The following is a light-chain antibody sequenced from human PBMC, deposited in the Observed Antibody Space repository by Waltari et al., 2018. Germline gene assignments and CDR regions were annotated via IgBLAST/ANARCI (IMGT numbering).Light chain of an antibody. CDR1: QTISRY. CDR2: GIS. Sequence: DIQMTQSPSSLSASVGDRVTITCRACQTISRYLNWYQQKPGKAPKLLIYGISSLQSGVPSRFSGSGSGTDFTLTISSLQPEDFATYYCQQSNSIPLTFGGGTKVDIK. CDR3: QQSNSIPLT. V-gene: IGKV1-39*01. J-gene: IGKJ4*01.